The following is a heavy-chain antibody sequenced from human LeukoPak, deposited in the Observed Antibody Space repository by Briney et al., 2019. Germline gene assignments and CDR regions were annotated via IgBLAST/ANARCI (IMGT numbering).Heavy chain of an antibody. CDR2: ISGSGDNT. Sequence: GGSLRLSCAASGFTFSSYSMSWVRQAPGKGLEWVSLISGSGDNTYYADSVKGRFTISRDNSKNTLYLQMNSLRAEDTAVFYCAKEPRHCGGDCFSFLDHWGQGTLVTVSS. V-gene: IGHV3-23*01. CDR1: GFTFSSYS. CDR3: AKEPRHCGGDCFSFLDH. D-gene: IGHD2-21*02. J-gene: IGHJ4*02.